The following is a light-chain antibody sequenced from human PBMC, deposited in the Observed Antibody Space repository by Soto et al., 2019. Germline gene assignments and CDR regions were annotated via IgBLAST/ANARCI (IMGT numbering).Light chain of an antibody. CDR1: QTVRNNY. V-gene: IGKV3-20*01. J-gene: IGKJ1*01. CDR3: QQYNSYSPWT. CDR2: DAS. Sequence: EFVLTQSPGTLSLSPGERATLSCRASQTVRNNYLAWYQQKPGQAPRLLIYDASSRATGIPDRFSGSGSGTEFTLTINSLQPDDFATYYCQQYNSYSPWTFGQGTKVDIK.